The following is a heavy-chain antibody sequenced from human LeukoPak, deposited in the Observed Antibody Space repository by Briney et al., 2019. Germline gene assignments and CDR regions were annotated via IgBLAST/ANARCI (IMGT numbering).Heavy chain of an antibody. CDR1: GGSFSGYY. CDR3: ARGQYGYDFSTSFDP. Sequence: PSETLSLTCAGYGGSFSGYYLSWIGQPPGRGREGMGEINHSGSTNYTPSLKRPVTISLATSKHPFSLTLSSVTAPDTAVYHCARGQYGYDFSTSFDPWGQGTLFTASP. D-gene: IGHD3-3*01. J-gene: IGHJ5*02. CDR2: INHSGST. V-gene: IGHV4-34*01.